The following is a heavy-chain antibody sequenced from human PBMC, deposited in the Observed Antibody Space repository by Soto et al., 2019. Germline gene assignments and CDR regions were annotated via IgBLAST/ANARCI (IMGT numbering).Heavy chain of an antibody. CDR2: ISSSSSYI. J-gene: IGHJ5*02. D-gene: IGHD2-2*01. V-gene: IGHV3-21*01. CDR3: ARDPLGYCSSTSCYPYNWFDP. CDR1: GFTFSSYS. Sequence: PGGSLRLSCAASGFTFSSYSMNWVRQAPGKGLEWVSSISSSSSYIYYADSVKGRFTISRDNAKNSLYLQMNSLRAEDTAVYYCARDPLGYCSSTSCYPYNWFDPWGQGALVTVSS.